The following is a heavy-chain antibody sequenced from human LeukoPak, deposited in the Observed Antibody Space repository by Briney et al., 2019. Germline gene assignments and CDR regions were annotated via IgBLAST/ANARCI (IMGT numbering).Heavy chain of an antibody. D-gene: IGHD2-8*01. CDR3: ARSYCTNDVCYEYFQH. Sequence: GGSLRLSCAASGFTFSSYWMHWVRQAPGKGLVWVSRINSDGISTTYADSVKGRSTISRDNAKNTLYLQMNSLRAEDTAVYYCARSYCTNDVCYEYFQHWGQGTLVTVSS. CDR1: GFTFSSYW. CDR2: INSDGIST. V-gene: IGHV3-74*01. J-gene: IGHJ1*01.